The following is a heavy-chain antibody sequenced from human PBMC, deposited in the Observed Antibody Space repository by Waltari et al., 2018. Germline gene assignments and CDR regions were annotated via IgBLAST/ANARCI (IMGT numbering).Heavy chain of an antibody. CDR2: ISSTSSTI. CDR3: ARDRSSSSWYEVDY. D-gene: IGHD6-13*01. CDR1: GFTFSSYR. Sequence: VQLVESGGGLVQPGGSLRLSCAASGFTFSSYRMNWVRQAPGKGLEWVSYISSTSSTIYYADSVKGRFTISRDNAKNSLYLQMNNLRAEDTAVYYCARDRSSSSWYEVDYWGQGTLVTVSS. J-gene: IGHJ4*02. V-gene: IGHV3-48*01.